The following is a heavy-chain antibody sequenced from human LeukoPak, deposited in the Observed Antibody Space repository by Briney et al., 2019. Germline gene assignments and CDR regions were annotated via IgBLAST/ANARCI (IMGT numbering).Heavy chain of an antibody. CDR1: GYIFTRYR. CDR3: ARVTPHCSSTSCYSQPPAEYFQH. J-gene: IGHJ1*01. Sequence: ASVKVSCKASGYIFTRYRISWVRQAPGQGLEWLGWISALYGNTNYAQKFQGRLTMTTDTSTNTAYMDLRSLRPDDTAVYYCARVTPHCSSTSCYSQPPAEYFQHWGQGTLVTVSS. D-gene: IGHD2-2*02. V-gene: IGHV1-18*01. CDR2: ISALYGNT.